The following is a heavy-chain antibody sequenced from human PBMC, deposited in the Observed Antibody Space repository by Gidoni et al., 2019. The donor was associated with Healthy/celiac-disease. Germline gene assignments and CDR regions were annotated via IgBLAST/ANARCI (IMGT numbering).Heavy chain of an antibody. CDR2: IYYSGST. Sequence: QVQLPESGPGLVKPSQTLSLTCTVSGRSISSGGYYWSWIRQHPGKCLRWIGYIYYSGSTYYNPSLNSRVTISVDTSKNQFSLKLSSVTAADTAVYYCARDSIAPDRYGSSGVDPWGQGTLVTVSS. CDR1: GRSISSGGYY. CDR3: ARDSIAPDRYGSSGVDP. V-gene: IGHV4-31*03. J-gene: IGHJ5*02. D-gene: IGHD6-13*01.